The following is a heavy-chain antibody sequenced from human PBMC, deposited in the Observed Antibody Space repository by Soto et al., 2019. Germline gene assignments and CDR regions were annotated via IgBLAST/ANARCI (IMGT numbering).Heavy chain of an antibody. CDR1: GYTFTSYG. CDR3: ARDRDGSGGRSYYSGMDV. CDR2: ISAYNGNT. J-gene: IGHJ6*02. D-gene: IGHD3-10*01. Sequence: QVQLVQSGAEVKKPGASVKVSCKASGYTFTSYGISWVRQAPGQGLEWMGWISAYNGNTNYAPELGGSVTKPTDTATSTAYMELRSLRADDTAVYYCARDRDGSGGRSYYSGMDVWGQGTTVTVSS. V-gene: IGHV1-18*01.